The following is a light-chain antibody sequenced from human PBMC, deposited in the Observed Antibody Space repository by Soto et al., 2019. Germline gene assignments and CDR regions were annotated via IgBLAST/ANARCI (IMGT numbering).Light chain of an antibody. Sequence: DIPMTQSPSTLSGSVGDRVTITCRASQTISSWLAWYQQKPGKAPKLLIYKASTLKSGVPSRFSGSGSGTDFTLTISRLEPEDVAVYYCQQYDSSPRTFGQGTKVDIK. CDR2: KAS. V-gene: IGKV1-5*03. CDR1: QTISSW. J-gene: IGKJ1*01. CDR3: QQYDSSPRT.